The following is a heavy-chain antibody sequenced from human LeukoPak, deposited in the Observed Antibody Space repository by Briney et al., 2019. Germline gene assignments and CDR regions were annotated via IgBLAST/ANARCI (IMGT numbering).Heavy chain of an antibody. CDR1: GFIFSSYG. Sequence: GGSLRLSCAVSGFIFSSYGMSWVRQAPGKGLEWVSVSGRGGSTYYADSVKGRFTISRDNSKNTLYLQMNSLRAEDTAVYYCAKGDYSGSYYFDYWGQGTLVTVSS. D-gene: IGHD1-26*01. CDR3: AKGDYSGSYYFDY. V-gene: IGHV3-23*01. CDR2: SGRGGST. J-gene: IGHJ4*02.